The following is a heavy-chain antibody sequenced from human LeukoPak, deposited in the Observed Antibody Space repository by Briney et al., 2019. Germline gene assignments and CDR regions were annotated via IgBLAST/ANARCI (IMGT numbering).Heavy chain of an antibody. J-gene: IGHJ5*02. Sequence: GGSLRLSCAASGFTFRSYWMHWVCQAPGKGLVWVSRINSDGSTTSYADSVKGRFTISRDNAKNTLYLQMNNLRAEDTAVYYCARDLSFGAPYNWFDPWGQGTLVTVSS. CDR1: GFTFRSYW. V-gene: IGHV3-74*01. CDR3: ARDLSFGAPYNWFDP. D-gene: IGHD3-10*01. CDR2: INSDGSTT.